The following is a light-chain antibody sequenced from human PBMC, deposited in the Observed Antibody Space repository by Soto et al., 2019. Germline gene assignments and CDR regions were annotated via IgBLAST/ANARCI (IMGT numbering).Light chain of an antibody. V-gene: IGLV2-14*01. CDR2: DVT. CDR3: SSYTSSTTLVV. Sequence: QSALTQPASVSGSPGQSITISCTGTSSDVGGYEYVSWYQQHPGKAPKLIIYDVTIRPSGVSIRFSGSKSGNTASLTISGLQPEDEADYYCSSYTSSTTLVVFGGGTQLTVL. CDR1: SSDVGGYEY. J-gene: IGLJ2*01.